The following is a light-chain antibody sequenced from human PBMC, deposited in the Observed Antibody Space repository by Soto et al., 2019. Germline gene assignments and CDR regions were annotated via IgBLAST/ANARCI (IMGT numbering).Light chain of an antibody. Sequence: DIQMTQSPSSLSASVGDRVTITCQASQDISNYLNWYQQKPGKAPKLLIYDASNLQTGVPSRFTGRGSGTDFNFTISSLQPEDIATYYCQEYDDLPYTFGQGTKLEIK. CDR2: DAS. CDR1: QDISNY. CDR3: QEYDDLPYT. J-gene: IGKJ2*01. V-gene: IGKV1-33*01.